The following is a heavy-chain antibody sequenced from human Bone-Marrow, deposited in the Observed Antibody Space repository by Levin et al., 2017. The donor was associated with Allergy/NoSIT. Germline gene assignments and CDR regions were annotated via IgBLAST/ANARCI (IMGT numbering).Heavy chain of an antibody. J-gene: IGHJ6*03. D-gene: IGHD3-10*02. V-gene: IGHV3-30*18. CDR3: AKCSRSSMAPRRSTTYYMDV. CDR1: GFTFSSYG. Sequence: QPGGSLRLSCAASGFTFSSYGMQWVRQAPGRGLEWVALISYNGDNKYYADSVKGRFTISRDNSKNTLYLQLDSLRAADTAVYYCAKCSRSSMAPRRSTTYYMDVWGKGTTVTVSS. CDR2: ISYNGDNK.